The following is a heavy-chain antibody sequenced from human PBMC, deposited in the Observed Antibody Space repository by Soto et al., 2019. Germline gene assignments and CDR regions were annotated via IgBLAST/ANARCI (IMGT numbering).Heavy chain of an antibody. CDR3: ARAAPYYDFWSGPLDNWFDP. Sequence: ASVKVSCKASGYTFTSYAMHWVRQAPGQRLEWMGWINAGNGNTKYSQKFQGRVTITRDTSASTAYMELSSLRSEDTAVYYCARAAPYYDFWSGPLDNWFDPWGQGTLVTVSS. V-gene: IGHV1-3*01. CDR1: GYTFTSYA. CDR2: INAGNGNT. J-gene: IGHJ5*02. D-gene: IGHD3-3*01.